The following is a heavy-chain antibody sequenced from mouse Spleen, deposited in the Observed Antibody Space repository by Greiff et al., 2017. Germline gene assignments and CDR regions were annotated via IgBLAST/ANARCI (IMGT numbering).Heavy chain of an antibody. CDR3: ARSALYGYDGYFDV. V-gene: IGHV1-80*01. Sequence: QVQLQQSGAELVKPGASVKISCKASGYAFSSYWMNWVKQRPGKGLEWIGQIYPGDGDTNYNGKFKGKATLTADKSSSTAYMQLSSLTSEDSAVYFCARSALYGYDGYFDVWGAGTTVTVSS. J-gene: IGHJ1*01. CDR1: GYAFSSYW. D-gene: IGHD2-2*01. CDR2: IYPGDGDT.